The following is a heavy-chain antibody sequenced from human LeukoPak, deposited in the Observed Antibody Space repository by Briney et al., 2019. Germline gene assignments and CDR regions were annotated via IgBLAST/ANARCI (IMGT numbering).Heavy chain of an antibody. Sequence: ASVKVSCKASGYSFSSYGISWVRQAPGQGLEWMGWISAYNGNTNYAQRLQGRVTMTTDTSTSTAYMELRSLTYDDTAVYYCARAPSGGPFDYWGQGTLVTVSS. V-gene: IGHV1-18*01. CDR1: GYSFSSYG. D-gene: IGHD2-15*01. CDR3: ARAPSGGPFDY. CDR2: ISAYNGNT. J-gene: IGHJ4*02.